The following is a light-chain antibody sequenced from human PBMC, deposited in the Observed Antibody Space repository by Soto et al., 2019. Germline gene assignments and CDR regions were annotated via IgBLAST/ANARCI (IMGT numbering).Light chain of an antibody. Sequence: SVLTQPASLSGSPGQSSTISCTGTSSDVGSYNFVCWYQQYPGKVPKLMIYEGTKRPSGVSNRFSGYKSGNTASLTISGLQAEDEADYYCFSYAGSTYVFGTGTKVTVL. CDR2: EGT. CDR1: SSDVGSYNF. CDR3: FSYAGSTYV. J-gene: IGLJ1*01. V-gene: IGLV2-23*01.